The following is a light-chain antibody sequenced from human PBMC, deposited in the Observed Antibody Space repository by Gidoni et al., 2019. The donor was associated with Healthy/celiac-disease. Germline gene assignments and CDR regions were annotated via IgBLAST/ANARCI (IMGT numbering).Light chain of an antibody. CDR2: SNN. CDR1: SSNIGSNT. CDR3: AAWDDSLNGVV. V-gene: IGLV1-44*01. Sequence: QSVLTQLPSASVTPGQRVTISCSGSSSNIGSNTVNWYQQLPGTAPKLLIYSNNQRPSGVPDRFSGSKSGTSASLAISGLQSEDEADYYCAAWDDSLNGVVFGGGTKLTVL. J-gene: IGLJ2*01.